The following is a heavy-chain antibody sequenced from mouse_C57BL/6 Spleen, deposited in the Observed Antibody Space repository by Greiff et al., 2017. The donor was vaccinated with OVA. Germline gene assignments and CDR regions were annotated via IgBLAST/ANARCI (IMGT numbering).Heavy chain of an antibody. CDR2: IWSGGST. J-gene: IGHJ1*03. CDR3: ARNAAHWYFDV. CDR1: GFSLTSYG. V-gene: IGHV2-2*01. Sequence: VKLVESGPGLVQPSQSLSITCTVSGFSLTSYGVHWVRQSPGKGLEWLGVIWSGGSTDYNAAFISRLSISKDNSKSQVLFKMNSLQADDTAIYYCARNAAHWYFDVWGTGTTVTVSS.